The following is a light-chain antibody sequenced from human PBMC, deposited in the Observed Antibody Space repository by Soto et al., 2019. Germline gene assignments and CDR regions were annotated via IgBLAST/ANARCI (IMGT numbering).Light chain of an antibody. CDR1: QSVSSSS. CDR2: AAS. CDR3: QQYGGSPSYT. J-gene: IGKJ2*01. Sequence: EIVLTQSPGTLSLSPEERATLSCRASQSVSSSSLAWYQQTPGQAPRLLIYAASNRAAGIPDRFSGSGSGTDFTLTISRLEPEDFAVYYCQQYGGSPSYTFGQGTKLEIK. V-gene: IGKV3-20*01.